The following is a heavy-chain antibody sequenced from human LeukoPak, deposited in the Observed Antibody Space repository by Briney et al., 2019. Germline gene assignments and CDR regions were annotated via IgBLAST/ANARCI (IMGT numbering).Heavy chain of an antibody. CDR3: AKLLSNSGRFLY. CDR1: GFTFSSYS. D-gene: IGHD4-23*01. V-gene: IGHV3-48*01. Sequence: AGGSLRLSCAASGFTFSSYSMNWVRQAPGKGLEWVSYVSSSSSTIYYADSVKGRFTISRDNSKNTLYLQMNSLGAEDTAVYYCAKLLSNSGRFLYWGQGTLVTVSS. J-gene: IGHJ4*02. CDR2: VSSSSSTI.